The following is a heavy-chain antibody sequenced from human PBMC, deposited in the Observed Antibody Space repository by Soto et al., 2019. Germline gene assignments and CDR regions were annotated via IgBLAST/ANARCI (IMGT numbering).Heavy chain of an antibody. CDR1: VVSISSSSYY. V-gene: IGHV4-39*01. CDR2: IYYSGST. J-gene: IGHJ4*02. CDR3: ARPLLVVDPGLEY. D-gene: IGHD2-8*02. Sequence: KPSETLSLTCTFSVVSISSSSYYCGWIRQPPGKGLEWIGSIYYSGSTYYNPSLKSRVTISVDTSKNQFSLKLSSVTAADTAVYYCARPLLVVDPGLEYWGQGTLVLVSS.